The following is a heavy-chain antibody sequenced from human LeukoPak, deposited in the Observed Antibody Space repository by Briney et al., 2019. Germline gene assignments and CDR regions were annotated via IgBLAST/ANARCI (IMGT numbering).Heavy chain of an antibody. CDR3: ARAPGVRNGDYALDY. D-gene: IGHD4-17*01. CDR2: IIPIFGTA. CDR1: GGTFSTYT. V-gene: IGHV1-69*13. Sequence: SVKVSCKASGGTFSTYTFSWVRQAPGQGLEWMGRIIPIFGTANYAQKFQGRVTITADESTSTAYMELSSLRSEDTAVYYCARAPGVRNGDYALDYWGQGTLVTVSS. J-gene: IGHJ4*02.